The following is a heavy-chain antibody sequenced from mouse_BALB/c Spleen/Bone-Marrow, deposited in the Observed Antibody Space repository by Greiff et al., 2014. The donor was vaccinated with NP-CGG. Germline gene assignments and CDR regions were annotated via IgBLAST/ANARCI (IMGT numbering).Heavy chain of an antibody. CDR1: GYTFTSYV. J-gene: IGHJ3*01. CDR2: INPYNDGT. Sequence: EVHLVESGPELVKPGASVKMSCKASGYTFTSYVMHWVKQKPGQGLEWIGYINPYNDGTKYNEKFKGKATLTSDKSSSTAYMELSSLTSEDSAVYYCAPGDFAYWGQGTLVTVSA. V-gene: IGHV1-14*01. CDR3: APGDFAY.